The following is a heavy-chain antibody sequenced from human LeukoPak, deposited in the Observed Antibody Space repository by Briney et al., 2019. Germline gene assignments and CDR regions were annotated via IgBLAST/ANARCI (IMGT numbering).Heavy chain of an antibody. Sequence: PSETLSLTCAVSGGSISSNSYYWGWIRQPPGKGLEWIGSIYYSGSTYYNPSLKSRVTISVDTSKNQFSLKLSSVTAADTAVYYCAFEPLRPRGPNNWFDPWGQGTLVTVSS. J-gene: IGHJ5*02. V-gene: IGHV4-39*01. CDR1: GGSISSNSYY. CDR2: IYYSGST. CDR3: AFEPLRPRGPNNWFDP.